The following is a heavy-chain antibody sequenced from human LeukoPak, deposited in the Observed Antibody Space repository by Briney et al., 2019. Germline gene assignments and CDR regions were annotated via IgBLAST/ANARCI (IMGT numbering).Heavy chain of an antibody. CDR3: ARGAWVDILTPFDY. CDR1: GGSINSYY. Sequence: PSETLSLTCTVSGGSINSYYWSWIRQPPGKGLEWIGYIYYSGSTNYNPSLKSRVTISVDTSKNQFSLKLSSVTAADTAVYYCARGAWVDILTPFDYWGQGTLVTVSS. J-gene: IGHJ4*02. D-gene: IGHD3-9*01. CDR2: IYYSGST. V-gene: IGHV4-59*01.